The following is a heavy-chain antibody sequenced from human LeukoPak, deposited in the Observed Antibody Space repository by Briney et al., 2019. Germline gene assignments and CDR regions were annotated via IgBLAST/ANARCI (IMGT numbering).Heavy chain of an antibody. J-gene: IGHJ4*02. CDR2: IYYSGST. D-gene: IGHD3-16*02. CDR3: ARVHRNDYVWGSYRPSYRFDY. CDR1: GGSISSSSYY. Sequence: PSETLSLTCTVSGGSISSSSYYWGWIRQPPGKGLEWIGSIYYSGSTYYNPSLKSRVTISVDTSKNQFSLKLSSVTAADTAVYYCARVHRNDYVWGSYRPSYRFDYWGQGTLVTVSS. V-gene: IGHV4-39*07.